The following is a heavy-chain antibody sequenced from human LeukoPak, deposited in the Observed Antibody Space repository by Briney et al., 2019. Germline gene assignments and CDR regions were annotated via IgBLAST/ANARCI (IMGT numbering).Heavy chain of an antibody. CDR3: ARGYCSTPSCPYIWFDP. D-gene: IGHD2-2*01. CDR2: IYHTGST. V-gene: IGHV4-38-2*02. J-gene: IGHJ5*02. Sequence: SETLSLTCTVSGYSISSGCYWAWIRQPPGKGLEWIGNIYHTGSTNYKSPLKSRAAISLDTSKNQFSLKLNSVTAADTAVYYCARGYCSTPSCPYIWFDPWGQGTLVTVSS. CDR1: GYSISSGCY.